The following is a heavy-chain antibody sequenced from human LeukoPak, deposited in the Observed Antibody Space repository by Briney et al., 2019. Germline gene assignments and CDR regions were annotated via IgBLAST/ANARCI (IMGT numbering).Heavy chain of an antibody. CDR1: GGSISSYY. D-gene: IGHD3-3*01. Sequence: SETLSLTCTVSGGSISSYYWSLIRQPAGKGLEWIGRIYTSGSTNYNPSLKSRVTMSVDTSKNQFSLKLSSVTAADTAVYYCAREVNLRFLEWLIDYWGQGTLVTVSS. V-gene: IGHV4-4*07. CDR2: IYTSGST. CDR3: AREVNLRFLEWLIDY. J-gene: IGHJ4*02.